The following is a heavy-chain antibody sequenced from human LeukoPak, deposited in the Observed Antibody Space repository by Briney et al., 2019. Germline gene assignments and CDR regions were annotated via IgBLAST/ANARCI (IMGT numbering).Heavy chain of an antibody. CDR1: GGSFSGYY. J-gene: IGHJ4*02. CDR2: INHSGST. D-gene: IGHD6-19*01. Sequence: SETLSLTRAVYGGSFSGYYWSWIRQPPGKGLEWIGEINHSGSTNYNPSLKSRVTISVDTSKNQFSLKLSSVTAADTAVYYCARGSGIAVAGTLDYWGQGTLVTVSS. CDR3: ARGSGIAVAGTLDY. V-gene: IGHV4-34*01.